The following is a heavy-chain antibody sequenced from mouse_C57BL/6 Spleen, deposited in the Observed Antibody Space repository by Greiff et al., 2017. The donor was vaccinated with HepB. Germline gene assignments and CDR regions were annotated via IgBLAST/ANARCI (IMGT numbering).Heavy chain of an antibody. Sequence: QVQLQQPGAELVKPGASVKMSCKASGYTFTSYWITWVKQRPGQGLEWIGDIYPGSGSTNYNEKFKSKATLTVDTSSSTAYMQLSSLTSEDSAVYYCARDVKSGKLITTVGYFDYWGQGTTLTVSS. J-gene: IGHJ2*01. D-gene: IGHD1-1*01. CDR1: GYTFTSYW. V-gene: IGHV1-55*01. CDR2: IYPGSGST. CDR3: ARDVKSGKLITTVGYFDY.